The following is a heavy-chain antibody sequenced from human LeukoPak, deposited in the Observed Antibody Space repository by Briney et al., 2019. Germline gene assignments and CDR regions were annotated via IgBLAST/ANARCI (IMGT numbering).Heavy chain of an antibody. J-gene: IGHJ4*02. Sequence: GEPLKISCKGSGYSFTSYWIGWVRQMPGKGLEWMGIIYPGDSDTRYSPSFQGQVIISADKSISTAYLQWSSLKASDTAMYFCARLPDYGDAGPFDYWGQGTLVTVSS. D-gene: IGHD4-17*01. V-gene: IGHV5-51*01. CDR3: ARLPDYGDAGPFDY. CDR2: IYPGDSDT. CDR1: GYSFTSYW.